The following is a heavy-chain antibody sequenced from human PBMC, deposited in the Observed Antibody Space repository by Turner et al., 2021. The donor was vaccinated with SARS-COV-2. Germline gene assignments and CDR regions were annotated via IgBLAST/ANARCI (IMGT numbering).Heavy chain of an antibody. CDR3: ARDGSGYYDSSGLLDY. CDR2: ISYDGSDK. Sequence: QVQLVESGGGVVQPGRSPRLSCAASGFTFSSSGMHWVRQAPGKGLEWVAVISYDGSDKYYADSVKGRFTISRDNSKNTLYLQMNSLRAEDTAVYYCARDGSGYYDSSGLLDYWGQGTLVTVSS. CDR1: GFTFSSSG. V-gene: IGHV3-30*03. J-gene: IGHJ4*02. D-gene: IGHD3-22*01.